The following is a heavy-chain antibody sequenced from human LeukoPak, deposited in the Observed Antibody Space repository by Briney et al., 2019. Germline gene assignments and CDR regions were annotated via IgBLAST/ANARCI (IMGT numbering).Heavy chain of an antibody. Sequence: GGALRLSGAASGVTLTTYSMNWVRQYPGKGLEWVAYLSSGHELYADSVKGRFTISRDNAKNSLYLQMNSLRAEDTAVYYCVRDHAWGFDYWGQGTLVSVSS. J-gene: IGHJ4*02. CDR2: LSSGHE. D-gene: IGHD7-27*01. CDR1: GVTLTTYS. CDR3: VRDHAWGFDY. V-gene: IGHV3-21*05.